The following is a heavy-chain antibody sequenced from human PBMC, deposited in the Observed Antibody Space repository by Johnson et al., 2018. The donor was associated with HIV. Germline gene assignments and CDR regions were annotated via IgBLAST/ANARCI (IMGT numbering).Heavy chain of an antibody. CDR3: ARAYSYGAFDI. Sequence: VQLVESGGGLAQPGGSLRLSCASGFTARTNYMSWVRQAPRKGLEWFSVIDSGDTTYYADSVKGRFTISQDNSKNTLYLQMNSLRAEDTAVYYCARAYSYGAFDIWGLGTKVTVSS. CDR1: GFTARTNY. J-gene: IGHJ3*02. V-gene: IGHV3-66*01. D-gene: IGHD5-18*01. CDR2: IDSGDTT.